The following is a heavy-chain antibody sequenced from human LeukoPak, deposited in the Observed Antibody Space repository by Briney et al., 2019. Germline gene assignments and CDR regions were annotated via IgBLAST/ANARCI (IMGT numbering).Heavy chain of an antibody. Sequence: GGSLRLSCAASGFTFSNYWMSWVRQAPGKGLEWVANIKQDGSGKYYVDSVKGRFTISRDNAKNSLYLQMNSLRVEDTAVYYCATDYLVYWGQGTLVTVSS. CDR1: GFTFSNYW. CDR2: IKQDGSGK. V-gene: IGHV3-7*01. CDR3: ATDYLVY. J-gene: IGHJ4*02.